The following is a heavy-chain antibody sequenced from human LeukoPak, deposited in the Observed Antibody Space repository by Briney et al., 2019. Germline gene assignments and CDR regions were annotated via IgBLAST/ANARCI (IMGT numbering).Heavy chain of an antibody. Sequence: GASVTVSCKVSGYTLTELSMHWVRQAPGKGLEWMGGFDPEDGETTYAQKFQGRVTMTEDTSTDTAYMELSSLRSEDTAVYYCATGPHFKMSYWGQGTLVTVSS. CDR1: GYTLTELS. V-gene: IGHV1-24*01. D-gene: IGHD5-24*01. CDR3: ATGPHFKMSY. CDR2: FDPEDGET. J-gene: IGHJ4*02.